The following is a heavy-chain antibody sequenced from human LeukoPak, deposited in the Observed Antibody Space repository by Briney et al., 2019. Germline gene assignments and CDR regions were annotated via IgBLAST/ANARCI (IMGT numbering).Heavy chain of an antibody. CDR3: ARDRPYPYVDDYYWHGMDV. V-gene: IGHV1-69*13. CDR1: GGTFSSYA. J-gene: IGHJ6*02. CDR2: IIPIFGTA. D-gene: IGHD4-17*01. Sequence: GASVKVSCKASGGTFSSYAISWVRQAPGQGLEWMGGIIPIFGTANYAQKFQGRVTITADESTSTAYMELSSLRSEDTAVYYCARDRPYPYVDDYYWHGMDVWGQGTTVTVSS.